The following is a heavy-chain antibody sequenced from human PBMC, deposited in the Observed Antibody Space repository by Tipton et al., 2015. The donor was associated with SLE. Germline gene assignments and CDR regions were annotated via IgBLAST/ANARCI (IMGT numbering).Heavy chain of an antibody. V-gene: IGHV3-49*04. CDR1: GFTFGDYA. CDR2: IRSKAYGGTT. Sequence: SLRPSCTASGFTFGDYAMSWVRQAPGKGLEWVGFIRSKAYGGTTEYAASVKGRFTISRDDSKSIAYLQMNSLKTEDTAVYYCTRGDCSGGSCYSNFDYWGQGTLVTVSS. D-gene: IGHD2-15*01. J-gene: IGHJ4*02. CDR3: TRGDCSGGSCYSNFDY.